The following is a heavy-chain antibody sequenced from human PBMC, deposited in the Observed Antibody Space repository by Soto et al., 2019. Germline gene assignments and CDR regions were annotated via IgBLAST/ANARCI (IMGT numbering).Heavy chain of an antibody. CDR2: ISSASSET. Sequence: GGVLRLSRETYVCGFSRVSSNWVLLVPGKGMEWVTSISSASSETWYADSVKGRFIISRDNAQTALSVQMNILSRESSHIYYSASVAFWGPGTLVTVYS. V-gene: IGHV3-21*01. CDR3: ASVAF. CDR1: VCGFSRVS. J-gene: IGHJ4*02.